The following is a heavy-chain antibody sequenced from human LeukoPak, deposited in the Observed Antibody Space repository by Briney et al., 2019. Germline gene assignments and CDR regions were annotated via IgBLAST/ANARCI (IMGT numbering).Heavy chain of an antibody. J-gene: IGHJ3*02. D-gene: IGHD5-24*01. CDR1: GGTFSSYA. Sequence: GASVKVSCKASGGTFSSYAISWVRQAPGQGLEWMGGIIPIFGTANYAQKFQGRVTITADESTSTAYMELSSLRSEDTAVYYCARGRRMATIADAFDIWGQGTMVTVSS. CDR3: ARGRRMATIADAFDI. CDR2: IIPIFGTA. V-gene: IGHV1-69*13.